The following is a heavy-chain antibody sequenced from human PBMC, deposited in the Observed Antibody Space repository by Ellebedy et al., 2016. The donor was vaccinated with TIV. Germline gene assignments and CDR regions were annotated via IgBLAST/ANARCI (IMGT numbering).Heavy chain of an antibody. CDR3: ARGTEGSVYYYDSSGYFHHGAFDI. D-gene: IGHD3-22*01. J-gene: IGHJ3*02. V-gene: IGHV4-34*01. CDR1: GGSFSGYY. CDR2: INHSGST. Sequence: SETLSLTCAVYGGSFSGYYWSWIRQPPGKGLEWIGEINHSGSTNYNPSLKSRVTISVDTSKNQFSLKLSSVTAADTAVYYCARGTEGSVYYYDSSGYFHHGAFDIWGQGTMVTVSS.